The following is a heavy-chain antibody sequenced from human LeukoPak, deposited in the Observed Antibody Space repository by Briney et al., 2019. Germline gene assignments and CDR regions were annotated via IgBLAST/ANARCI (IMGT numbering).Heavy chain of an antibody. CDR2: VSISSSTI. J-gene: IGHJ6*03. CDR3: ARMRSSGSPYFYYYYMDV. Sequence: GGSLRLSCAASGFTFRGYSMTWVRQAPGKGLEWISYVSISSSTIYYADSVKGRFTISRDNAKNSLYLQMISLRAEDTAVYYCARMRSSGSPYFYYYYMDVWGKGTTVTVSS. CDR1: GFTFRGYS. D-gene: IGHD6-19*01. V-gene: IGHV3-48*04.